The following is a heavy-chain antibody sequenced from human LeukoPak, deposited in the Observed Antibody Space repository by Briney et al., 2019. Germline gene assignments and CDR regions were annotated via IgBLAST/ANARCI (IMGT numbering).Heavy chain of an antibody. V-gene: IGHV1-2*02. CDR3: AMCLSGYYLGFDY. D-gene: IGHD3-3*01. CDR2: INPNTGDS. CDR1: RYTFTDYY. Sequence: ASVKVSCKASRYTFTDYYMHWVRQAPGQGPEWVGWINPNTGDSSFAQKFQGRVTMTRDTSIRTAYMELSRLRSDDTAVYYCAMCLSGYYLGFDYWGQGTLVTVSS. J-gene: IGHJ4*02.